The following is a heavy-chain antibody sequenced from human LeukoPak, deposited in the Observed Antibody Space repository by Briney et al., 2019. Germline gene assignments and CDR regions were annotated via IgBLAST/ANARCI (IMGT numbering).Heavy chain of an antibody. V-gene: IGHV3-74*01. CDR2: INNDGTYI. CDR1: GFTFSSSW. J-gene: IGHJ4*02. D-gene: IGHD3-16*02. CDR3: AKDIVGTLDY. Sequence: GGSLRLSCAASGFTFSSSWMHWVRQGPGQGLVWVSRINNDGTYIDYADSVKGRFTISRDNSKNTLYLQMNSLRAEDTAVYYCAKDIVGTLDYWGQGTLVTVSS.